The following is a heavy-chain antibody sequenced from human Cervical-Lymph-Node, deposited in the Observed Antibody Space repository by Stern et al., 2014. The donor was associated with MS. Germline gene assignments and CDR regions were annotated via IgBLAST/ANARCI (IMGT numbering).Heavy chain of an antibody. CDR3: AKKSGSGWYYVS. CDR2: ISTTGGTT. D-gene: IGHD6-19*01. CDR1: GFTFSTYD. Sequence: VQLVESGGGLVQPGGSLRLSCAASGFTFSTYDMSWVRRAPGKGPQSVSAISTTGGTTYYADSVKGRFTISRDNSKNTLYLQMNSLRAEDTAVYYCAKKSGSGWYYVSWGQGSLVTVSS. V-gene: IGHV3-23*04. J-gene: IGHJ5*02.